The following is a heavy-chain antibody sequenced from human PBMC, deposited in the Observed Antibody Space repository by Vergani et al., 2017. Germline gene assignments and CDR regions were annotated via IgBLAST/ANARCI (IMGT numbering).Heavy chain of an antibody. CDR2: ISGHGERT. CDR3: AREESSNTSPFVCD. D-gene: IGHD2/OR15-2a*01. J-gene: IGHJ4*02. Sequence: EVHLLESGGGQVEAGGSLRLSCVASGFTFSNSAMSWVRQTSGKGLEWVSAISGHGERTYYADSVKGRFTISRDNSKNTVYLQMNSMKAEDRATYYCAREESSNTSPFVCDWGQGTRITV. V-gene: IGHV3-23*01. CDR1: GFTFSNSA.